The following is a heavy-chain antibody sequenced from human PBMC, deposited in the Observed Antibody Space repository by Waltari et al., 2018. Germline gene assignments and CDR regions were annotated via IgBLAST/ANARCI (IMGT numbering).Heavy chain of an antibody. Sequence: QVHLQQWGAGLLKASETLSLTCAHDGGSFRGSYWSGVRQPPGKGPEWIGEINHAGNTNFNPSLKSRVVISEDTSKSQFYLKLTFVTAADTGVYYCARLEDCSGGNCYSANNHPVDVWGQGTSVTVSS. D-gene: IGHD2-15*01. V-gene: IGHV4-34*01. CDR3: ARLEDCSGGNCYSANNHPVDV. CDR1: GGSFRGSY. CDR2: INHAGNT. J-gene: IGHJ6*02.